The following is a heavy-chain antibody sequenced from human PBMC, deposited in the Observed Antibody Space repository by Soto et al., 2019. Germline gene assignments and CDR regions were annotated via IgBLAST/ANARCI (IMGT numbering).Heavy chain of an antibody. CDR3: ASASSGYYARFDASDI. Sequence: SETLSLTCTVSGGSISSYYWSWIRQPPGKGLEWIGYIYYSGSTNYNPSLKSRVTISVDTSKNQFSLKLSSVTAADTAVYYCASASSGYYARFDASDIWGQGTMVTVSS. CDR2: IYYSGST. V-gene: IGHV4-59*01. D-gene: IGHD3-22*01. CDR1: GGSISSYY. J-gene: IGHJ3*02.